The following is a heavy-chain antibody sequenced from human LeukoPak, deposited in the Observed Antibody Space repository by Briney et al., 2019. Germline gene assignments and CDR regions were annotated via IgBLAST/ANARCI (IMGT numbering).Heavy chain of an antibody. Sequence: GGSLRLSCAASGFTFSSYAMNWVRQAPGKGLEWVAVISYDGSNKYYADSVKGRFTISRDNSKNTLYLQMNSLRAEDTAVYYCARERAVAGSLEGDAFDIWGQGTMVTVSS. CDR2: ISYDGSNK. CDR1: GFTFSSYA. D-gene: IGHD6-19*01. J-gene: IGHJ3*02. V-gene: IGHV3-30-3*01. CDR3: ARERAVAGSLEGDAFDI.